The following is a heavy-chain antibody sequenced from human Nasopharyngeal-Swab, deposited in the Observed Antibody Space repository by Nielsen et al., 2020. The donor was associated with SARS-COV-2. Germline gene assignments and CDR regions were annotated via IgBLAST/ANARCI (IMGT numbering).Heavy chain of an antibody. V-gene: IGHV3-30-3*01. CDR1: GFTFSSYA. CDR2: ISYDGSNK. Sequence: GGSLRLSCAASGFTFSSYAMHWVRQAPGKGLEWVAVISYDGSNKYYADSVKGRFTISRDNSKNTLYLQMNSLRAEDTAVYYCAISIFGVAQNYFDYWGQGTLVTVSS. CDR3: AISIFGVAQNYFDY. J-gene: IGHJ4*02. D-gene: IGHD3-3*01.